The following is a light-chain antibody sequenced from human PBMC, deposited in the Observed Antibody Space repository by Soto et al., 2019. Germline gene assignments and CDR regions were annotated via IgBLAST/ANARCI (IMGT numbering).Light chain of an antibody. J-gene: IGLJ1*01. CDR3: LLSYRGSRPV. V-gene: IGLV7-46*01. CDR1: TGAVTSGHY. CDR2: DTS. Sequence: QAVVTQEPSLTVSPGGTVTLTCGSSTGAVTSGHYPYWFQQKPGQATRTLIYDTSNKHSWTPARFSGSLLGGKAALTLSGAQPEDEAEYYCLLSYRGSRPVFGTGTKVTVL.